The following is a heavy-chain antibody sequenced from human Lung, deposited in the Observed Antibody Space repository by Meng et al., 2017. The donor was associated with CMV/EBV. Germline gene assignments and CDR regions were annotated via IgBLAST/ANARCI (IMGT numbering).Heavy chain of an antibody. J-gene: IGHJ4*02. CDR1: EYTFTAFY. CDR2: INPNSGAT. D-gene: IGHD1-26*01. CDR3: VRDQWVQSRGGPHY. Sequence: SXXVSXXTSEYTFTAFYIHWVQQAPGQGLEWVAWINPNSGATNYAPKFQGRVTVTRDTSITTAYLELSGLKSDDTAVYFCVRDQWVQSRGGPHYWGQGTLVTVSS. V-gene: IGHV1-2*02.